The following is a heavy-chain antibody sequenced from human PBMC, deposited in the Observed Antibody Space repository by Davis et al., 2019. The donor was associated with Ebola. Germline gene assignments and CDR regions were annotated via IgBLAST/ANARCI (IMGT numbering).Heavy chain of an antibody. CDR1: GFTVSSNY. D-gene: IGHD2-2*01. CDR3: ARGGGPAVRWFDS. Sequence: GESLKISCAASGFTVSSNYMSWVRQAPGKGLEWVSVIYSGGSTYYADSVKGRFTISRDNSRNTLYLQMNSLRAEDTAVYYCARGGGPAVRWFDSWGQGTLVTVSS. J-gene: IGHJ5*01. V-gene: IGHV3-53*01. CDR2: IYSGGST.